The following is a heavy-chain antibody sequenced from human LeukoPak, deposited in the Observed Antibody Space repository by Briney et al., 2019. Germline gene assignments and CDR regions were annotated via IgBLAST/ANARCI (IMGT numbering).Heavy chain of an antibody. J-gene: IGHJ4*02. V-gene: IGHV4-38-2*02. CDR1: GYSISSGYY. Sequence: SETLSLTCNVSGYSISSGYYWGWIRQPPGKGLEWIGSIYHGASTYYNPSLESRVTISVDTSKNQFSLKLSSVTAADTAVYYCARHYGFAARGYYFDYWGQGTLVTVSS. CDR2: IYHGAST. D-gene: IGHD6-6*01. CDR3: ARHYGFAARGYYFDY.